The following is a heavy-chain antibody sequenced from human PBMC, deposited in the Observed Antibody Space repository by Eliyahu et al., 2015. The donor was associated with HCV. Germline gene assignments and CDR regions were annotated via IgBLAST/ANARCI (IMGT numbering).Heavy chain of an antibody. D-gene: IGHD3-22*01. CDR1: GYTFTSYY. Sequence: QVQLVQSGAEVKKPGASVKVSCKASGYTFTSYYMHWVRQAPGQGLEWMGIINPSGGSTSYAQKFQGRVTMTRDTSTSTVYMELSSLRSEDTAVYYCAREEYDSSGYSSGYFDYWGQGTLVTVSS. J-gene: IGHJ4*02. CDR3: AREEYDSSGYSSGYFDY. V-gene: IGHV1-46*03. CDR2: INPSGGST.